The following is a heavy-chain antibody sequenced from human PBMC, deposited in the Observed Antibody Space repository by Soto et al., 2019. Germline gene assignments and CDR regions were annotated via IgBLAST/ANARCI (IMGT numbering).Heavy chain of an antibody. Sequence: SVKVSCKASGGTFSGYAIGWVRQAPGQGLEWMGGIIPIFGTANYAQKFQGRVTITADESTSTAYMELSSLRSEDTAVYYCARSDYGDYRLPSDYWGQGTLVTVSS. J-gene: IGHJ4*02. CDR1: GGTFSGYA. D-gene: IGHD4-17*01. CDR2: IIPIFGTA. V-gene: IGHV1-69*13. CDR3: ARSDYGDYRLPSDY.